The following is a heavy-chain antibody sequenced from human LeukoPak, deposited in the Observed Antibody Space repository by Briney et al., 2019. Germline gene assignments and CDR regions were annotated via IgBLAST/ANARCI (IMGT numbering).Heavy chain of an antibody. CDR2: IYYSGST. J-gene: IGHJ4*02. Sequence: SETLSLTCTVSGGSISSYYWNWIRQPPGKGLEWIGYIYYSGSTNYNPSLKSRFTISVDTSKNQFSLKLSSVTAADTAVYYCARSGRGVMDYWGQGTLVTVSS. CDR1: GGSISSYY. D-gene: IGHD3-10*01. CDR3: ARSGRGVMDY. V-gene: IGHV4-59*01.